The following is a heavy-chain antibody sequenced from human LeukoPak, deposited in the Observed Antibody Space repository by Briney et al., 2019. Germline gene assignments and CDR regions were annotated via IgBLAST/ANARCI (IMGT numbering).Heavy chain of an antibody. CDR3: VRAVYCSGGSCTLLPPL. CDR2: IGIAADT. V-gene: IGHV3-13*04. Sequence: SGGSLRLSCAASGFAFSSYDMHWVRQATGKGLEWVSGIGIAADTYYAGSVKGRFTISRDNVKNSLYLRMNSLRAGDTAVYYCVRAVYCSGGSCTLLPPLWGQGALVTVSS. D-gene: IGHD2-15*01. CDR1: GFAFSSYD. J-gene: IGHJ4*02.